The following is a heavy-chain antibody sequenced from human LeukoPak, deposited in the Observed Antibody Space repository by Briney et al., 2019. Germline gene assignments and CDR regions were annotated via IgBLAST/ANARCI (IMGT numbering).Heavy chain of an antibody. D-gene: IGHD2-21*02. J-gene: IGHJ4*02. CDR1: GGSISSAHDF. Sequence: PSQTLSLTCTVSGGSISSAHDFWSWIRQPAGKGLEWNGRIYTSGSTDYNPSLKTRVTISVDTSKNQFSLKLSSVTAADTAVYYCARDQPALAYCGGDCYSYWGQGTLVTVSS. V-gene: IGHV4-61*02. CDR2: IYTSGST. CDR3: ARDQPALAYCGGDCYSY.